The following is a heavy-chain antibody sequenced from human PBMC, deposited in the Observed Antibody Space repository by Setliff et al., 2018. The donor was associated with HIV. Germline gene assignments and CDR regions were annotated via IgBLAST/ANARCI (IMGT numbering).Heavy chain of an antibody. J-gene: IGHJ1*01. Sequence: GGSLRLSCAASGFSFSSFEMNWVRQAPGKGLEWVSYISSSGNTIYSADSVKGRFTISRDNAKNSLSLQMNSLRVEDTAVYYCARGGSGWPGDEYFQHWGQGSLVTVSS. CDR2: ISSSGNTI. V-gene: IGHV3-48*03. CDR3: ARGGSGWPGDEYFQH. D-gene: IGHD6-19*01. CDR1: GFSFSSFE.